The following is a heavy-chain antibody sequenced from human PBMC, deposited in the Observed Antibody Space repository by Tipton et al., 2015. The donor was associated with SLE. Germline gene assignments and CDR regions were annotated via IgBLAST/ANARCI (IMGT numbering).Heavy chain of an antibody. D-gene: IGHD4-23*01. CDR3: ARHGMVNYYYYGMDV. CDR1: GGSITSNGVH. CDR2: IDHSGST. V-gene: IGHV4-39*01. Sequence: TLSLTCSVAGGSITSNGVHWAWIRQPPGKGLEWIGEIDHSGSTNYNPSLESRVTISVDTSKSQFSLKLRSVTAADTAVYYCARHGMVNYYYYGMDVWGQGTTVTVSS. J-gene: IGHJ6*02.